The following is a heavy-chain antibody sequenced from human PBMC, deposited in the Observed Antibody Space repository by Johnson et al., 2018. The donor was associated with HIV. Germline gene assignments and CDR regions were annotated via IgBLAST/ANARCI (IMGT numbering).Heavy chain of an antibody. CDR1: GFTFSTYA. CDR2: ISYDGTDK. J-gene: IGHJ3*02. Sequence: QVQLVESGGGLVKPGGSLRLSCAASGFTFSTYAMHWVRQAPGKGLEWVALISYDGTDKYYADSVKGRFTISRDNSKNTLYLQMNSLRAEDTAVYYCAKEEYESRGYYPDLFDIWGQGTMVTVSS. D-gene: IGHD3-22*01. CDR3: AKEEYESRGYYPDLFDI. V-gene: IGHV3-30*18.